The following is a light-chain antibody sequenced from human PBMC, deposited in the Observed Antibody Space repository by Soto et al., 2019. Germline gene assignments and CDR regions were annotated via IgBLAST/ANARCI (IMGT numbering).Light chain of an antibody. CDR2: GNT. J-gene: IGLJ1*01. CDR1: SSNIGAGYV. CDR3: QSYDSSLTVYV. Sequence: QPVLTQPPSLSGAPGQRVTISCTGSSSNIGAGYVVHWYQQLPGTAPKLLIYGNTNRPSGVPDRFSGSKSGTSASLAITGLQAKDEADYYCQSYDSSLTVYVFGTGTKLTVL. V-gene: IGLV1-40*01.